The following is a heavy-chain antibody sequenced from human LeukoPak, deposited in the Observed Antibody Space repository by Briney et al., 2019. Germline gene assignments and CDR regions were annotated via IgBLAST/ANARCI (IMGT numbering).Heavy chain of an antibody. CDR3: ASTLLWSRTDV. CDR1: GFTFSSYW. Sequence: GGSLRLSCAASGFTFSSYWMHWVRQAPGKGLVWVSRINSDGSSTNYADSVKGRFTISRDNAENTLYLQMNSLRAEDTAVYYCASTLLWSRTDVWGKGTTVTVSS. V-gene: IGHV3-74*01. J-gene: IGHJ6*04. D-gene: IGHD3-10*01. CDR2: INSDGSST.